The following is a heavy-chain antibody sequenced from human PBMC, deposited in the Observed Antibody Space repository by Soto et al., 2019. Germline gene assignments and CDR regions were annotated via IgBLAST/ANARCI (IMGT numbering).Heavy chain of an antibody. CDR2: IWYDGSNK. CDR1: GFTFSSYG. J-gene: IGHJ5*02. Sequence: GGSLRLSCAASGFTFSSYGMHWVRQAPGKGLEWVAVIWYDGSNKYYADSVKGRFTISRDNSKNTLYLQMNSLRAEDTAVYYYARARGDYGDIQITGWFEPWGQGTLVTVSS. V-gene: IGHV3-33*01. D-gene: IGHD4-17*01. CDR3: ARARGDYGDIQITGWFEP.